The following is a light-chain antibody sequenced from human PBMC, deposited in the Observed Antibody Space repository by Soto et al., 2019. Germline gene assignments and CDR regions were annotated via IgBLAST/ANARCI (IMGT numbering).Light chain of an antibody. CDR2: EVS. V-gene: IGLV2-8*01. Sequence: QSVLTQPPSASGSPGQSVTISCTGTSSDVGGYNFVSWYQHHPGKAPKLMTYEVSKRPSGVPDRFSGSKSGNTASLTVSGLQAEDEADYYCSSYAGNYNYVFGSGTQLTVL. CDR1: SSDVGGYNF. CDR3: SSYAGNYNYV. J-gene: IGLJ7*01.